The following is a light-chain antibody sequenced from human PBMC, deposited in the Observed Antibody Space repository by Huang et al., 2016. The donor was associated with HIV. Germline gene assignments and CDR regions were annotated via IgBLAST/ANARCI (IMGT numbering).Light chain of an antibody. CDR2: DAS. Sequence: DIQMTQSPSSLSASVGDRVTITCQASQDISNYLNWYQQKPGKAPKLLIYDASNLETGGPSRFSGSGSGTDFTFTISSLQPEDIATYYCQQYDNLYTFGQGTKLGIK. J-gene: IGKJ2*01. V-gene: IGKV1-33*01. CDR3: QQYDNLYT. CDR1: QDISNY.